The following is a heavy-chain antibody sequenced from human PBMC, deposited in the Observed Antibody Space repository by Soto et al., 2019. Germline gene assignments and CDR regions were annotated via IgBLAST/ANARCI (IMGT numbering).Heavy chain of an antibody. D-gene: IGHD3-16*01. CDR3: AKDSMITFGGVWPCYFDY. CDR1: GFTFSSYG. V-gene: IGHV3-30*18. Sequence: QVQLVESGGGVVQPGRSLRLSCAASGFTFSSYGMHWVRQAPGKGLEWVAVISYDGSNKYYADSVQGRFTISRDNSQTTLYLQMNSLRAEDTAVYYCAKDSMITFGGVWPCYFDYWGQGTLVTVSS. J-gene: IGHJ4*02. CDR2: ISYDGSNK.